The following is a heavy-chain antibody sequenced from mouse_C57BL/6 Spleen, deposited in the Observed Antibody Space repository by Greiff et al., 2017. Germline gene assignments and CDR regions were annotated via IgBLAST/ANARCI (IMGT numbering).Heavy chain of an antibody. J-gene: IGHJ1*03. V-gene: IGHV2-3*01. CDR3: AKEEGWLLDFEV. CDR2: IWGDGSK. Sequence: VKLVESGPGLVAPSQSLSITCTVSGFSLTSYGVSWVRQPPGKGLEWLGVIWGDGSKNYHSALIARLSISKDNSKSQVFLKLNSLQTDDTATYYWAKEEGWLLDFEVWGTGTTVTVSS. CDR1: GFSLTSYG. D-gene: IGHD2-3*01.